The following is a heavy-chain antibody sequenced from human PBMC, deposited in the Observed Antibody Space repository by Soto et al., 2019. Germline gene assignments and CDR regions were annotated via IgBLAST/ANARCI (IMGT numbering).Heavy chain of an antibody. Sequence: PGVSLRLSFSASGFTFRSYAMNWVRQAPGQGLEWDTVISGSGTNTYYAGTVKGRINIYRDNSNNNLWLQMDRLRAEDTAIYYCAKGGTNDYSPLDFCGQGT. CDR2: ISGSGTNT. V-gene: IGHV3-23*01. D-gene: IGHD2-8*01. CDR1: GFTFRSYA. J-gene: IGHJ4*02. CDR3: AKGGTNDYSPLDF.